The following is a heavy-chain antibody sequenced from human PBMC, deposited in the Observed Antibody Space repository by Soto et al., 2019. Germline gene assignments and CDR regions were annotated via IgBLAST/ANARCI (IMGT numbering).Heavy chain of an antibody. J-gene: IGHJ4*02. V-gene: IGHV4-59*08. Sequence: SETLSLTCTVSGGSISSYYWSWIRQPPGKGLEWIGYIYYSGSTNYNPSLKSRVTISVDTSKNQFSLKRSSVTAADTAVYYCARQYCSSTSCYDMVDYWGQGTLVTVSS. D-gene: IGHD2-2*01. CDR1: GGSISSYY. CDR2: IYYSGST. CDR3: ARQYCSSTSCYDMVDY.